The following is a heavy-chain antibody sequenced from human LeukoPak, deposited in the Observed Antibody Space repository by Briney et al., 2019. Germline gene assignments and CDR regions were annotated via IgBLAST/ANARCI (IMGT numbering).Heavy chain of an antibody. CDR2: IYPGDSDT. D-gene: IGHD5-24*01. CDR1: GYSFTSYW. Sequence: GESLKISCKGSGYSFTSYWIGWVRQMPGKGLEWMGIIYPGDSDTRYSPSFQGQVTISADKSISTAYLQWSSLKASDTAMCYCARHLGRGRDGYHLDIWSQGTMVTVSS. J-gene: IGHJ3*02. V-gene: IGHV5-51*01. CDR3: ARHLGRGRDGYHLDI.